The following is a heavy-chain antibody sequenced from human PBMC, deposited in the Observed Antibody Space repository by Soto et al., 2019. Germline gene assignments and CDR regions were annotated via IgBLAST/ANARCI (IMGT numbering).Heavy chain of an antibody. CDR3: ATYFTGGGGRGY. V-gene: IGHV4-59*08. Sequence: QVQLQESGPGLVKPSETLSLTCTVSGGSITSDHWSWIRQPPEKGLEWIGQIFYSGSSSYNPSLQSRVTISIATSKKQFSLRLSSVTAADTAVYFCATYFTGGGGRGYWGQGTLVTVSS. D-gene: IGHD3-16*01. CDR2: IFYSGSS. J-gene: IGHJ4*02. CDR1: GGSITSDH.